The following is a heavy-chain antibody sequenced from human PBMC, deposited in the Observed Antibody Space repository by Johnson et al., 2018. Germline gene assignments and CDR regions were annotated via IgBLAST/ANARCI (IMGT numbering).Heavy chain of an antibody. V-gene: IGHV3-74*01. CDR2: INRSGRAI. D-gene: IGHD3-3*01. CDR1: GFNVNNYW. CDR3: ARDTRSETVYGFYYMDV. Sequence: VQLQESGGGLVQPGGSLRLACAASGFNVNNYWMHWVRQVPGKGPVWVSRINRSGRAISYAETVEGRFSISRDNAKNTLYLQMNSLRVEDTGVYYCARDTRSETVYGFYYMDVWGKGTTVTVSS. J-gene: IGHJ6*03.